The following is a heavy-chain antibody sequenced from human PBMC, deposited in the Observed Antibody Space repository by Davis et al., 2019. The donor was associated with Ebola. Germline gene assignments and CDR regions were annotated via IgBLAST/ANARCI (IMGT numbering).Heavy chain of an antibody. D-gene: IGHD2-2*02. CDR2: INPSDGSA. J-gene: IGHJ4*02. V-gene: IGHV1-46*01. CDR1: GYIFTRYY. Sequence: AASVKVSCKASGYIFTRYYIHWVRQAPGQALEWMGIINPSDGSANYAQKFQGRVSVTTDTSTSTVDMELSSLRSEDTAVYYCASLGYCSSTSCYTRGYWGQGTLVTVSS. CDR3: ASLGYCSSTSCYTRGY.